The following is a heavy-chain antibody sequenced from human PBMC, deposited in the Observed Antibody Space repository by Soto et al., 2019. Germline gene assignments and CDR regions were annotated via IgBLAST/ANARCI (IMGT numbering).Heavy chain of an antibody. V-gene: IGHV3-7*03. CDR2: IKQDGSEK. J-gene: IGHJ3*02. Sequence: GGSLRLSCAASGFTFSSYWMSWVRQAPGKGLEWVANIKQDGSEKYYVDSVKGRFTISRDNAKISLYLQMNSLRAEDTALYYCAAQKPTYYYDSSGSKGAFDIWGQGTMVTVSS. CDR3: AAQKPTYYYDSSGSKGAFDI. CDR1: GFTFSSYW. D-gene: IGHD3-22*01.